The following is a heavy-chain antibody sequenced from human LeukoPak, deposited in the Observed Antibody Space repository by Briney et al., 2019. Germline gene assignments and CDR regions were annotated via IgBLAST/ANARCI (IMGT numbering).Heavy chain of an antibody. CDR2: ISGRGGST. Sequence: GGSLRLSCAASGFTFSSYAMSWVRQAPGKGLEWVSAISGRGGSTYYADSVKGRFTISRDNSKNTLYLQMNSLRAEDTAVYYCARSILYYPEDYYYGMDVWGQGTTVTVSS. CDR3: ARSILYYPEDYYYGMDV. D-gene: IGHD2-8*01. CDR1: GFTFSSYA. J-gene: IGHJ6*02. V-gene: IGHV3-23*01.